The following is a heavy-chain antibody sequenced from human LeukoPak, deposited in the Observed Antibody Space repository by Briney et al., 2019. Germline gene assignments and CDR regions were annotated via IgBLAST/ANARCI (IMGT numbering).Heavy chain of an antibody. V-gene: IGHV4-34*01. CDR1: GGSFSGYY. D-gene: IGHD2-21*02. CDR3: ASRRDYCGGDCYTYEENQQKYFQH. Sequence: SETLSLTYAVYGGSFSGYYWSWIRQPPGKGLEWIGEINHSGSTNYNPSLKSRVTISVDTSKNQFSLKLSSVTAADTAVYYCASRRDYCGGDCYTYEENQQKYFQHWGQGTLVTVSS. CDR2: INHSGST. J-gene: IGHJ1*01.